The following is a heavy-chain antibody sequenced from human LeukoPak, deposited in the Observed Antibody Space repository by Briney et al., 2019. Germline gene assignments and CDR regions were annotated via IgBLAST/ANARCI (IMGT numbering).Heavy chain of an antibody. J-gene: IGHJ5*02. CDR2: MNPNSGNT. CDR3: ARGVGYCGGGSCYRWFDP. D-gene: IGHD2-15*01. V-gene: IGHV1-8*01. Sequence: GSVKVSCKASGYTFTSYDINWVRQGTGQGLEWMGWMNPNSGNTGYAQKFQGRVTMTRNTSISTAYMELSSLRSEDTAVYYCARGVGYCGGGSCYRWFDPWGQGTLVTVSS. CDR1: GYTFTSYD.